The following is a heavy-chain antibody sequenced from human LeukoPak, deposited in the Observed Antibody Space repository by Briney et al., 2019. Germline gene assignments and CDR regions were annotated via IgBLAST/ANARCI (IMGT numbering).Heavy chain of an antibody. CDR3: AREESGGYFDY. J-gene: IGHJ4*02. CDR1: GDTFSNYY. D-gene: IGHD2-8*02. CDR2: INPTGTGT. V-gene: IGHV1-46*01. Sequence: GASVEGFCKASGDTFSNYYMHWVGQAPGQGLGWMGLINPTGTGTNYAQKFRGRVTLTRDTSTTTVYMELSSLRSEDSAVYYCAREESGGYFDYWGQGTLVTVSS.